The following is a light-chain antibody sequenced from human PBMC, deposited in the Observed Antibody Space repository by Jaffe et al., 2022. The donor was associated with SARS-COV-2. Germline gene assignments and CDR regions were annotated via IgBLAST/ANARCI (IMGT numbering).Light chain of an antibody. CDR1: SSNIGSNF. CDR3: ATWDSSLSGVL. CDR2: DNN. Sequence: QSVLTQSPSVSAAPGQRVTISCSGSSSNIGSNFVSWFRQLPGTAPTLLIFDNNKRPSGIPDRFSGSKSGTSATLGITGLQTGDEADYYCATWDSSLSGVLFGGGTKLIVL. J-gene: IGLJ3*02. V-gene: IGLV1-51*01.